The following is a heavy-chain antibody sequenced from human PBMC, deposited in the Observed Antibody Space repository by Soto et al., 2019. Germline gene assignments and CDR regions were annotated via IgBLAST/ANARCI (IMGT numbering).Heavy chain of an antibody. Sequence: GGSLRLSCATSGFTFHDYAMSWVRQAPGKGLEWVSAIAFTGSATYYADSVKGRFTITRDNSKNMLYLQMNSLRAEDTAVYYCAKGPPGPTDYWGQGTLVTSPQ. CDR2: IAFTGSAT. CDR1: GFTFHDYA. CDR3: AKGPPGPTDY. J-gene: IGHJ4*02. V-gene: IGHV3-23*05. D-gene: IGHD3-10*01.